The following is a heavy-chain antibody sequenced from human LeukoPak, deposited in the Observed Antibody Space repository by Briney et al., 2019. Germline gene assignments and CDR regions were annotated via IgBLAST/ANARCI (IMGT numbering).Heavy chain of an antibody. J-gene: IGHJ4*02. D-gene: IGHD1-1*01. Sequence: PGGSLRLFCAASGFSVTRNYVSWVRQAPGKGLEWVSLMYSGGGTSYADSVKGRFTISRDTSKNTLYLQMSSLRAEDTALYYCARYDNGKDYFDYWGQGTLVTVSS. CDR2: MYSGGGT. CDR3: ARYDNGKDYFDY. CDR1: GFSVTRNY. V-gene: IGHV3-53*01.